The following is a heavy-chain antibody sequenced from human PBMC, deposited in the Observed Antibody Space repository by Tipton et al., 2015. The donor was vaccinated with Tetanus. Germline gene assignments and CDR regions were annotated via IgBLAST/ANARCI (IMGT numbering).Heavy chain of an antibody. CDR1: GFTLSRYW. Sequence: SLRLSCEASGFTLSRYWTHWVRQTPGKGLVWISRINPDGRRTNYADSVKGRFTISRDHAKNTVYLQMNSLRAEDTAVYFCARRSLTNYGLDVWGQGTPVTVSS. J-gene: IGHJ6*02. CDR2: INPDGRRT. V-gene: IGHV3-74*01. CDR3: ARRSLTNYGLDV. D-gene: IGHD1-1*01.